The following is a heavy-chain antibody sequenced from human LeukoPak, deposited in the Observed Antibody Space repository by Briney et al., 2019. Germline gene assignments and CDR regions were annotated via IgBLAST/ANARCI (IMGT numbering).Heavy chain of an antibody. D-gene: IGHD5-12*01. V-gene: IGHV5-51*01. J-gene: IGHJ4*02. Sequence: GESLKISCKGSGYSFTSYWIGWVRQMPGKGLEWMGIINAGYSDIRYSPSFQGQVTISADKSIGTAYLQWSSLKASDTAIYYCARHDKGYSGYVTLDYWGQGTLVTVSS. CDR2: INAGYSDI. CDR1: GYSFTSYW. CDR3: ARHDKGYSGYVTLDY.